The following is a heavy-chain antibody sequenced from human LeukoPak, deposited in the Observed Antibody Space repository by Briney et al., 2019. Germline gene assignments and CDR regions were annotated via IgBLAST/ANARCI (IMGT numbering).Heavy chain of an antibody. CDR1: GGSISSGGYS. CDR3: AAEEYYDSSGYYGY. J-gene: IGHJ4*02. CDR2: IYHSGST. Sequence: SETLSLTCAVPGGSISSGGYSWSWIRQPPGKGLEWIGYIYHSGSTYYNPSLKSRVTISVDRSKNLFSLKLSSVTAADTAVYYCAAEEYYDSSGYYGYWGQGTLVTVSS. D-gene: IGHD3-22*01. V-gene: IGHV4-30-2*01.